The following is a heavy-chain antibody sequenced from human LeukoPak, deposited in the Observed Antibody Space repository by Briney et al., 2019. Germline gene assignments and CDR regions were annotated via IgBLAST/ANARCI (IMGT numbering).Heavy chain of an antibody. V-gene: IGHV3-23*01. D-gene: IGHD5-12*01. CDR1: GFTFSSYA. Sequence: PGGSLRVSCAASGFTFSSYAMSWVRQAPGKRLEWVSAISGSGSSTYYADSVKGRFTISRDNSKNTLYLQMNSLRAEDTAVYYCAKGRNYDYPWSITDPWGQGTLVTVSS. J-gene: IGHJ5*02. CDR2: ISGSGSST. CDR3: AKGRNYDYPWSITDP.